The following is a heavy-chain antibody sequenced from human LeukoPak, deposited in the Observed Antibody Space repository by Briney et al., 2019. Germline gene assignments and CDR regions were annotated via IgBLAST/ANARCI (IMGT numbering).Heavy chain of an antibody. Sequence: KTSETLSLTCTVSGGSISSYYWSWIRQPPGKGLEWIGYIYYNGSTNYNPSLKSRVTISVDTSKNRFSLKLSSVTAADTAVYYCARRPSKSVAYYYYGMDVWGQGTTVIVSS. CDR3: ARRPSKSVAYYYYGMDV. CDR2: IYYNGST. D-gene: IGHD4-11*01. J-gene: IGHJ6*02. V-gene: IGHV4-59*08. CDR1: GGSISSYY.